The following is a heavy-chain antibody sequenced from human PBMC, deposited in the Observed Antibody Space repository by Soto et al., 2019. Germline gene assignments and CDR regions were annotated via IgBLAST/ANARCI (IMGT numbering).Heavy chain of an antibody. V-gene: IGHV1-2*02. D-gene: IGHD6-19*01. CDR1: GYTFTGYY. Sequence: ASVKVSCKASGYTFTGYYMHWVRQAPGQGLEWMGWINPNSGGTNYAQKFQGRVTMTRDTSISTAYMELSRLRSDDTAVYYCAREGIAVAGRSSYYGMDVWGQGTTVTVSS. CDR3: AREGIAVAGRSSYYGMDV. CDR2: INPNSGGT. J-gene: IGHJ6*02.